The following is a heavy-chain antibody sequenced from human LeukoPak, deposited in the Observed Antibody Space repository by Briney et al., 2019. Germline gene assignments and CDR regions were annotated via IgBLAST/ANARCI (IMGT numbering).Heavy chain of an antibody. J-gene: IGHJ4*02. V-gene: IGHV1-2*06. D-gene: IGHD6-19*01. CDR3: ARDRDSSGWWRRYYFDY. CDR2: INPNSGGT. CDR1: GYTFTGYY. Sequence: ASVKVSCKASGYTFTGYYMHWVRQAPGQGLEWMGRINPNSGGTNYAQKFQGRVTMTRDTSISTAYMELGRLRSDDTAVYYCARDRDSSGWWRRYYFDYWGQGTLVTVSS.